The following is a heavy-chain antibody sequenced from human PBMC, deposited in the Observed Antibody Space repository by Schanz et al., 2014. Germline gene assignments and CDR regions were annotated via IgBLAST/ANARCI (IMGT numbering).Heavy chain of an antibody. Sequence: QVQLVQSGAEVKKPGASVKVSCEASGYTFIDYYIHWVRQAPGQGLQWMGWVSPVSGGTNYAQKFQGRVTMTWDTSVDTAYMELTSLTYDDTAVYYCAREVERSRIRNFDSWGQGTLVTVSS. V-gene: IGHV1-2*02. J-gene: IGHJ4*02. CDR1: GYTFIDYY. D-gene: IGHD3-3*01. CDR2: VSPVSGGT. CDR3: AREVERSRIRNFDS.